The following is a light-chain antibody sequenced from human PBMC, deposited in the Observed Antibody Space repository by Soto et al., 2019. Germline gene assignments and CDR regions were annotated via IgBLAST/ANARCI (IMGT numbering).Light chain of an antibody. CDR3: SSYTHSSTPLYV. CDR1: SSDVGGYNY. Sequence: QSALTQPASVSGSPGQSITISCTGTSSDVGGYNYVSWYQQHPGKAPKLMIYDVSNRPSGVSNRFSGSKSGNTASLTISGLQSEDEADYYCSSYTHSSTPLYVFGTGTKLTVL. J-gene: IGLJ1*01. V-gene: IGLV2-14*01. CDR2: DVS.